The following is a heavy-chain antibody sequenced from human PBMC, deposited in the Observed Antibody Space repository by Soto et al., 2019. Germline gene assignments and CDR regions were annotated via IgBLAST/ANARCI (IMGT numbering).Heavy chain of an antibody. CDR2: IIPIFGTA. V-gene: IGHV1-69*13. CDR1: GGTFSSYA. CDR3: APLGYCSGGSCYPGRDWFDP. J-gene: IGHJ5*02. D-gene: IGHD2-15*01. Sequence: SVKVSCKASGGTFSSYAISWVRQAPGQRLEWMGGIIPIFGTANYAQKFQGRVTITADESTSTAYMELSSLRSEDTAVYYCAPLGYCSGGSCYPGRDWFDPWGQGTLVTVSS.